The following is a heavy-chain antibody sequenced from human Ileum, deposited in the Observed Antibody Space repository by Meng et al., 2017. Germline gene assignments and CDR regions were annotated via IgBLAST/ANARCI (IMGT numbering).Heavy chain of an antibody. V-gene: IGHV4-4*07. CDR3: AREKQQLGFDS. J-gene: IGHJ4*02. D-gene: IGHD1-1*01. CDR2: LYTSGIT. Sequence: QGQLEESGPGLVTPSDILSLTCTGAGGSISGYFWSWIRQPAGKGLEWIGRLYTSGITNYNPSLKSRVTMSVDTSKSQFSLNLTSVTAADTAIYYCAREKQQLGFDSWGQGTLVTVSS. CDR1: GGSISGYF.